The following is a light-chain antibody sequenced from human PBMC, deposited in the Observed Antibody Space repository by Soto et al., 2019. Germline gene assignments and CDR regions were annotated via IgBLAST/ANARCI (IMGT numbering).Light chain of an antibody. CDR3: QSYDRSLSGSV. Sequence: QTVVMQPPSVSGAPGQRVTISCTGSSSNVGAGYDVHWYQQLPGTAPKLLIYANSNRPSGVPDRFSGSKSGTSASLAITGLQAEDEADYYCQSYDRSLSGSVFGTGTKLTVL. CDR2: ANS. J-gene: IGLJ1*01. CDR1: SSNVGAGYD. V-gene: IGLV1-40*01.